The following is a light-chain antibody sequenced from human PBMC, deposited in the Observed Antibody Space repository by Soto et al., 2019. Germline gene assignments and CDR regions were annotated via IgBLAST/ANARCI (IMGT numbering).Light chain of an antibody. J-gene: IGKJ2*01. CDR2: GAS. CDR1: QSVRSSY. CDR3: RHYGSSPT. V-gene: IGKV3-20*01. Sequence: EIVLTQFPGTLSLSPGERATLSCRASQSVRSSYLAWFQQKPGQAPRLLIYGASSRATGIPDRFSGRGSGTDFTLTISRLEPDDFAVYYCRHYGSSPTFGQGAKVEIK.